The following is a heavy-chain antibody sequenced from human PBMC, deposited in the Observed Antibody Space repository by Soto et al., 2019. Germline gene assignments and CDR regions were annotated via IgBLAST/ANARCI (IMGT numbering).Heavy chain of an antibody. Sequence: SETLSLTCTVSGGSISSGGYYWSWIRQHPGKGLEWIGYIYYSGSTYYNPSLKSRVTISVDTSKNQFSLKLSSVTAADTAVCYCARDRAGYDILTGYRRVDAFDIWGQGTMVTVSS. D-gene: IGHD3-9*01. CDR1: GGSISSGGYY. J-gene: IGHJ3*02. V-gene: IGHV4-31*03. CDR3: ARDRAGYDILTGYRRVDAFDI. CDR2: IYYSGST.